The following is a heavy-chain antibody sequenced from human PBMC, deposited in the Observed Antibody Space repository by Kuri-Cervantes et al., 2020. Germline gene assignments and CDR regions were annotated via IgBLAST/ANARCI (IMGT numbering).Heavy chain of an antibody. CDR1: GYTFTSYA. J-gene: IGHJ6*02. CDR3: AREFYYDSSGYYGMDV. V-gene: IGHV1-3*01. CDR2: LNAGNGNT. D-gene: IGHD3-22*01. Sequence: ASVKVSCKASGYTFTSYAMHWVRQAPGQRLEWMGWLNAGNGNTKYSQKFQGRVTITRDTSASTAYMELSSLRSEDTAVYYCAREFYYDSSGYYGMDVWGQGTTVTVSS.